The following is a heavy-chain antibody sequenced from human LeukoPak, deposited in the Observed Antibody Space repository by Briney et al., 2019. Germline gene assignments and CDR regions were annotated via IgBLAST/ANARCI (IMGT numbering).Heavy chain of an antibody. Sequence: GGSLRLSCAASGLTFSNYAMSWVRQAPGKGLVWVSRINSDGSSTSYADSVKGRFTISRDNAKNTLYLQMNSLRAEDTAVYYCARDPHPPYGDYVDYWGQGTLVTVSS. V-gene: IGHV3-74*01. CDR2: INSDGSST. D-gene: IGHD4-17*01. CDR1: GLTFSNYA. J-gene: IGHJ4*02. CDR3: ARDPHPPYGDYVDY.